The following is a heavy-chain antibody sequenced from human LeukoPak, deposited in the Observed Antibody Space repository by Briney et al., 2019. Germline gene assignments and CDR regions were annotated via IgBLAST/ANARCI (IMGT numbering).Heavy chain of an antibody. J-gene: IGHJ4*02. CDR3: VCLGLGGLSLD. D-gene: IGHD3-16*01. CDR1: GFTFSSYW. Sequence: GGSLRLSCAASGFTFSSYWMHWVRQAPGKGLVWVSRINSDGSSTSYADSVKGRFTIPRDNAKNTLYLQMNSLRVEDTAVYYCVCLGLGGLSLDWGQGTLVTVSS. CDR2: INSDGSST. V-gene: IGHV3-74*01.